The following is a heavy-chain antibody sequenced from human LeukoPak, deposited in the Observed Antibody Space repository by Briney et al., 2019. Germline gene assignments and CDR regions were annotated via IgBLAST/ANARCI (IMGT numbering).Heavy chain of an antibody. CDR1: GYTFTSYG. Sequence: ASVNVSCKASGYTFTSYGISWVRQAAGQGLERMGWISAYNGNTNYAQKLQGRVTMTTDTSTSTAYMELRSLRSDDTAVYYCARREYGGSYGDYWGQGTLVTVSS. V-gene: IGHV1-18*01. J-gene: IGHJ4*02. CDR3: ARREYGGSYGDY. D-gene: IGHD1-26*01. CDR2: ISAYNGNT.